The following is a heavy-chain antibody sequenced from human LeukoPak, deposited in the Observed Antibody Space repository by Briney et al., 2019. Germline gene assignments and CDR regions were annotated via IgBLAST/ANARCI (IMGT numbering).Heavy chain of an antibody. D-gene: IGHD3-10*01. CDR3: AKDGVWFGEFPLWYMDV. CDR1: GFTFSSYG. Sequence: PGGTLRLSCAASGFTFSSYGMSWVRQAPGKGLEWVSAISGSGGSTYYADSVKGRFTISRDNSKNTLYLQMNSLRAEDTAVYYCAKDGVWFGEFPLWYMDVWGKGTTVTISS. V-gene: IGHV3-23*01. J-gene: IGHJ6*03. CDR2: ISGSGGST.